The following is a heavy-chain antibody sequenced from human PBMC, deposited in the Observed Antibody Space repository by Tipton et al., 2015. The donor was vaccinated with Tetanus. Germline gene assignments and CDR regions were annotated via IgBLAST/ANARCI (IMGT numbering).Heavy chain of an antibody. CDR3: ARDGSGFGGSYDY. V-gene: IGHV4-59*01. D-gene: IGHD1-26*01. Sequence: TLSLTCTVSGGSISSYYCSWVRQPPGKGLEWIGHTHYSGNTNYNSSLWSRVTISLDTSKNQFSLKLSSVTAADTAVYYCARDGSGFGGSYDYWGQGTLVTVSS. CDR1: GGSISSYY. J-gene: IGHJ4*02. CDR2: THYSGNT.